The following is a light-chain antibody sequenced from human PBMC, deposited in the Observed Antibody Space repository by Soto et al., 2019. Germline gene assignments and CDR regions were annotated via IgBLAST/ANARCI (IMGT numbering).Light chain of an antibody. CDR2: GAS. CDR3: QQYNTWPLT. CDR1: QGVTTT. J-gene: IGKJ4*01. Sequence: EIVMTQSPATLSVSPGERATLSCRASQGVTTTLAWYQQKPGQAPRLLIYGASTRATGIPASFSGSGSGTEFTLTISSLQSEDFAVYYCQQYNTWPLTFGGGTKVEIK. V-gene: IGKV3-15*01.